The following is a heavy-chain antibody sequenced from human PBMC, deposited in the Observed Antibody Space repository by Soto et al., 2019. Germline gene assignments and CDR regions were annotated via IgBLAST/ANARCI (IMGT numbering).Heavy chain of an antibody. V-gene: IGHV4-30-4*02. D-gene: IGHD3-22*01. CDR2: IYYSGST. CDR3: ARERGISSGYPFDY. J-gene: IGHJ4*02. CDR1: GGSISSGDYY. Sequence: SETLSLTCTVSGGSISSGDYYWSWIRQPPGKGLEWIGYIYYSGSTYYNPSLKSRVTISVDTSKNQFSLKLSSVTAADTAMYYCARERGISSGYPFDYWGQGTLVTVSS.